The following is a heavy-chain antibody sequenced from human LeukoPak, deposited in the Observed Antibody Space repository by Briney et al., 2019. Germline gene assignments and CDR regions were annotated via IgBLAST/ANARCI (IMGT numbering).Heavy chain of an antibody. V-gene: IGHV4-4*07. CDR1: GGSISRYY. CDR3: ARSIVVRGFDY. D-gene: IGHD3-22*01. Sequence: SETLSLTCTVSGGSISRYYWSWIGQPAGKGLEWIGRIYTSGSTNYNPSLKSRVTMSVDTSKNQFSLKLSSVTAADTAVYYCARSIVVRGFDYWGQGTLVTVSS. J-gene: IGHJ4*02. CDR2: IYTSGST.